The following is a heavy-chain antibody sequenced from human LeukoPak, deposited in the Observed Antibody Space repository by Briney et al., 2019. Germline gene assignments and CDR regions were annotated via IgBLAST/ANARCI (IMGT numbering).Heavy chain of an antibody. CDR3: AKVGIFGLVTYYFDY. CDR1: GFTFDEYA. CDR2: ISWNSGLI. Sequence: GGSLRLSCAASGFTFDEYAMPWVRQTPGKGLEWVSGISWNSGLIDYADSVKGRFTISRDNAKNSLYLQMNSLKPEDTAFYYCAKVGIFGLVTYYFDYWGQGTLVTVSS. D-gene: IGHD3/OR15-3a*01. V-gene: IGHV3-9*01. J-gene: IGHJ4*02.